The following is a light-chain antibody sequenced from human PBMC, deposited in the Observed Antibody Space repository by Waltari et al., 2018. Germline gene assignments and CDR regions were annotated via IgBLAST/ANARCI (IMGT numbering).Light chain of an antibody. CDR1: SSDIGTYNL. J-gene: IGLJ3*02. V-gene: IGLV2-8*01. CDR2: EVT. Sequence: QSALTQPPSASGSPGQSVTISCTETSSDIGTYNLVSWYQQGPGTAPKLIIYEVTKRPSGVPGRFAGSTSGNTASLTVSGLQADDEADYYCSSYAGSGNVVFGGGTKLTVL. CDR3: SSYAGSGNVV.